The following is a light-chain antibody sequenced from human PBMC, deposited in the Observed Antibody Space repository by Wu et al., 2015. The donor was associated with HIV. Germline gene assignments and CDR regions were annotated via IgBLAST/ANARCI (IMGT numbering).Light chain of an antibody. CDR1: QTIGSGY. J-gene: IGKJ1*01. CDR2: ETS. CDR3: QQYHDWPPWT. V-gene: IGKV3-15*01. Sequence: EIVLTQSPDTLSVSVGERVTLSCRASQTIGSGYLAWYQLKAGQPPRLVIYETSNRATGIPARFSGSGSGTEFTLTISSIQPEDFAIYFCQQYHDWPPWTFGQGTKVEVK.